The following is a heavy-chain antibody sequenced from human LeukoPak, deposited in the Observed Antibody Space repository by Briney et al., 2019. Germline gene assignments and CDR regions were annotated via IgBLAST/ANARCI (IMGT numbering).Heavy chain of an antibody. Sequence: ASVKVSCKASGYTFTGYYMHWVRQAPGQGLEWMGWINPNSGGTNYAQKFQGRVTMTRDTSISTAYMELSRLRSDDTAVYYCARARTGEWFPSPHYFDYWGQGTLVTVSS. D-gene: IGHD3-3*01. J-gene: IGHJ4*02. CDR3: ARARTGEWFPSPHYFDY. CDR1: GYTFTGYY. V-gene: IGHV1-2*02. CDR2: INPNSGGT.